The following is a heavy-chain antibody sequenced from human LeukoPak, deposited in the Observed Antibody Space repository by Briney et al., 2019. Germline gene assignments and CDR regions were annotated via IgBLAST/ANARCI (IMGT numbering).Heavy chain of an antibody. CDR2: IIPIFGTA. D-gene: IGHD6-19*01. Sequence: SVKVSCKASGGTFSSYAISWVRQAPGQGLEWMGGIIPIFGTANYAQKFQGRVTITADKSTSTAYMELSSLRSEDTAVYYCARSGRIAVAGDLDYWGQGTLVTVSS. CDR3: ARSGRIAVAGDLDY. V-gene: IGHV1-69*06. J-gene: IGHJ4*02. CDR1: GGTFSSYA.